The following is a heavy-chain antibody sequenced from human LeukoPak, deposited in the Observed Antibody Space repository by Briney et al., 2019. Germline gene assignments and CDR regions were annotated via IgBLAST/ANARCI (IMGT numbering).Heavy chain of an antibody. CDR3: ARPRGYSGYDPYFDY. V-gene: IGHV1-46*01. CDR1: GYTFTGYY. D-gene: IGHD5-12*01. Sequence: ASVKVSCKASGYTFTGYYMHWVRQAPGQGLEWMGIINPSGDNTNYAQKFQGRVTMTRDTSTSTVYMELTSLRSEDTAVYYCARPRGYSGYDPYFDYWGQGTLVTVSS. J-gene: IGHJ4*02. CDR2: INPSGDNT.